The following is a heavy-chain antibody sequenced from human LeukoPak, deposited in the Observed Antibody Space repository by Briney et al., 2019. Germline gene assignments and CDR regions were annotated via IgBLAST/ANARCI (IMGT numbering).Heavy chain of an antibody. Sequence: SETLSLTCTVSGGSVSGGSYYWSWIRQPPGKGLEWIGYIYYSGSTNYNPSLKSRVTISVDTSKNQFSLKLSSVTAADTAVYYCAVETTVTNWFDPWGQGTLVTVSS. CDR3: AVETTVTNWFDP. D-gene: IGHD4-17*01. CDR1: GGSVSGGSYY. V-gene: IGHV4-61*01. CDR2: IYYSGST. J-gene: IGHJ5*02.